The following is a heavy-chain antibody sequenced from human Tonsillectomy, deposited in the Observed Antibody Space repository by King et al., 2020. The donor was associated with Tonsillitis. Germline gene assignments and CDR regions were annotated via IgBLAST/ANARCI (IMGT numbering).Heavy chain of an antibody. CDR3: ARGDYYDTSGFADY. J-gene: IGHJ4*02. CDR1: GFTFSYYS. V-gene: IGHV3-21*01. CDR2: ISSSSTYI. D-gene: IGHD3-22*01. Sequence: DVQLVESGGGLVKPGGSLRLSCAASGFTFSYYSMNWVRQAPGKGLEWVSSISSSSTYIYYADSVKGRFTISRDNAKNSLYLQMNSLRAEDTSVYYCARGDYYDTSGFADYWGQGTLVTVSS.